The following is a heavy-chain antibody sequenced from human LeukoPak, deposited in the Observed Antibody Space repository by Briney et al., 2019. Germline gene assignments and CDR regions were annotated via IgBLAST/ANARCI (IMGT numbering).Heavy chain of an antibody. Sequence: SENLSLTCTVSGGSISSGGYYWRWIRQHPGKGLEWIGYIYYSGSTYYNPSLKSRVTISVDTSKNQFSLKLSSVTAADTAVYYCARDHATSCAFDIWGQGTVVTVSS. V-gene: IGHV4-31*03. CDR1: GGSISSGGYY. CDR3: ARDHATSCAFDI. CDR2: IYYSGST. J-gene: IGHJ3*02.